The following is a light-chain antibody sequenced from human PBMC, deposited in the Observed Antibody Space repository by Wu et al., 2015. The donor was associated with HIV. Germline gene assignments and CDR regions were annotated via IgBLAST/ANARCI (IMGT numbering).Light chain of an antibody. CDR2: DAS. V-gene: IGKV3-11*01. CDR1: QSVSSY. CDR3: QQRSNRPPVT. Sequence: EIVLTQSPATLSLSPGERATLSCRASQSVSSYLAWYQQRPGQAPRLLIYDASNRVTGIPARFSGSGSGTDFTLTISSLEPEDFAVYYCQQRSNRPPVTFGQGTRLEIK. J-gene: IGKJ5*01.